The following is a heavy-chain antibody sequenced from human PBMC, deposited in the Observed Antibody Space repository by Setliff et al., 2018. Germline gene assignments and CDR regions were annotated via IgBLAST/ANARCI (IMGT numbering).Heavy chain of an antibody. CDR2: INQDGSGK. J-gene: IGHJ6*02. V-gene: IGHV3-7*01. CDR3: ARRLPYFGMDV. Sequence: GGSLRLSCAASGFTFSSFWMAWVRQSPGRGLEWVANINQDGSGKFYVDSVKGRFTIFRDNAKNSLHLQMISLSAEDTAVYYCARRLPYFGMDVWGQGTTVTVSS. D-gene: IGHD2-15*01. CDR1: GFTFSSFW.